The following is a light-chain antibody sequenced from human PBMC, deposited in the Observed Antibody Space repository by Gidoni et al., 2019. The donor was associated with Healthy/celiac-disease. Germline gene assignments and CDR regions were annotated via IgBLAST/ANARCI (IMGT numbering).Light chain of an antibody. V-gene: IGLV2-14*01. CDR3: SSYTSSSTVV. J-gene: IGLJ2*01. CDR1: SSDVGGYNY. Sequence: QSALTPPASVSGSPGQSITISCTGTSSDVGGYNYVSWNQQHPGKAPKLMIYEVSNRPSGVSNRFSGSKSGNTASLTISGLQAEDEADYYCSSYTSSSTVVFGGGTKLTVL. CDR2: EVS.